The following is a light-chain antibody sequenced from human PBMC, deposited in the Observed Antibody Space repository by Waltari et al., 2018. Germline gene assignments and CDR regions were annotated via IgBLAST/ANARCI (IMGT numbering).Light chain of an antibody. CDR3: IQTLQTPRT. J-gene: IGKJ4*01. CDR2: LGS. V-gene: IGKV2-28*01. Sequence: DIVVSKSPLSMLVTPGEPASTSCWSSQCLLYSNGYNYLDWYLQKPGQSPQLLIYLGSNRASGVPDRFSGSGSGTDFTLKISRVEAEDVGVYYCIQTLQTPRTFGGGTKVEIK. CDR1: QCLLYSNGYNY.